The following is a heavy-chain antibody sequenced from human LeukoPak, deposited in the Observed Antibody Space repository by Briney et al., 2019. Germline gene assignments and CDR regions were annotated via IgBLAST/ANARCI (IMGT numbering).Heavy chain of an antibody. Sequence: GGSLRLSCAASGFTFDDYAMHWVRQAPGKGLEWVSLISGDGGSTYYADSVKGRFTISRDNSKNSLYLKMNSLRTEDTALYYCANSILGSSWYIGDYWGQGTLVTVSS. D-gene: IGHD6-13*01. J-gene: IGHJ4*02. CDR2: ISGDGGST. CDR3: ANSILGSSWYIGDY. V-gene: IGHV3-43*02. CDR1: GFTFDDYA.